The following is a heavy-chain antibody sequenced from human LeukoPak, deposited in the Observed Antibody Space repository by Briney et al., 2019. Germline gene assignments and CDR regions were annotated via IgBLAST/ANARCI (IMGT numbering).Heavy chain of an antibody. CDR2: ISSSSSTL. CDR1: GFSLSGYN. CDR3: AKDAY. V-gene: IGHV3-48*04. J-gene: IGHJ4*02. Sequence: PGGSLRLSRAASGFSLSGYNMNWVRQAPGKGLEWVSYISSSSSTLHYADSVRGRFTISRDNAKDSLYLQMNSLRAEDTAVYYCAKDAYWGQGTLVTVSS.